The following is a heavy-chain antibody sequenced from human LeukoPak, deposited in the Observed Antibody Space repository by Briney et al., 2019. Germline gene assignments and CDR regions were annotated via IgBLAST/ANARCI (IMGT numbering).Heavy chain of an antibody. Sequence: SETLSLTCTVSGGSISSSSYYWGWIRQPPGKGLEWIGSIYYSGSTYYNPSLKSRVTISVDTSKNQFSLKLSSVTAADTAVYYCARPSRDSGSYLFDYWGQGTLVTVSS. V-gene: IGHV4-39*01. J-gene: IGHJ4*02. D-gene: IGHD1-26*01. CDR1: GGSISSSSYY. CDR2: IYYSGST. CDR3: ARPSRDSGSYLFDY.